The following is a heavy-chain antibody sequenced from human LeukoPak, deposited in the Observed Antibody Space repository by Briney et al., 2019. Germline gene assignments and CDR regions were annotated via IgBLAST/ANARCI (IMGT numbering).Heavy chain of an antibody. CDR2: INHRGST. V-gene: IGHV4-34*01. CDR3: ASPRSLLWFGNYYYYMDV. D-gene: IGHD3-10*01. CDR1: GASFSGYY. J-gene: IGHJ6*03. Sequence: SETLSLTCAVYGASFSGYYWSWLRHPPGKGLEGVGEINHRGSTNYNPSLKSRDTISVDTSKNQFSLKLRSVTAADTAVYYCASPRSLLWFGNYYYYMDVWGKGTTVTISS.